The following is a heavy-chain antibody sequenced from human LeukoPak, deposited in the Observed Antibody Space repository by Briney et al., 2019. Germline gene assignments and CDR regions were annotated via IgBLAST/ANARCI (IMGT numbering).Heavy chain of an antibody. CDR2: ISGTSNTI. CDR1: GFTFSSYE. CDR3: ARDLGSYSSGWYMGFDY. D-gene: IGHD6-19*01. J-gene: IGHJ4*02. V-gene: IGHV3-48*03. Sequence: PGGSLRLSCAASGFTFSSYEMNWVRQAPGKGLEWVSYISGTSNTIYYADSVKGRFTISRDNAKNSLYLQVNSLRVEDTAIYYCARDLGSYSSGWYMGFDYWGQGTLVTVSS.